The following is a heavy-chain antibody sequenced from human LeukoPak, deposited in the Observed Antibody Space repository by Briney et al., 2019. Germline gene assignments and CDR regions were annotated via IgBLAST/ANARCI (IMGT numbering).Heavy chain of an antibody. Sequence: PGGSLRLSCAASGFTFSSYSMNWVRQAPGKGLEWVSSISSSSSYIYYADSVKGRFTISRDNANNSLYLQMNSLRAEDAAVYYCASPGVLGKHYFDNWGQGTLVTVSS. D-gene: IGHD1-14*01. CDR3: ASPGVLGKHYFDN. J-gene: IGHJ4*02. V-gene: IGHV3-21*01. CDR2: ISSSSSYI. CDR1: GFTFSSYS.